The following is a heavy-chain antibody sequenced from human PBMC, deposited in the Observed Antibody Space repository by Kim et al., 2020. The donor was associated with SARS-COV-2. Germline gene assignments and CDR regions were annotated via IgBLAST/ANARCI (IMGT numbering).Heavy chain of an antibody. J-gene: IGHJ4*02. V-gene: IGHV3-33*06. Sequence: GGSLRLSWAASRFTFSSYGLHWVRQAPGKGLEWVAVIWYDGSNKYHADSVKGRFTISRDNSKNTLYLQMNNLRAEDTAVYYCAKERRKYCSGGSCHLEYWGQGTLVTVSS. D-gene: IGHD2-15*01. CDR2: IWYDGSNK. CDR3: AKERRKYCSGGSCHLEY. CDR1: RFTFSSYG.